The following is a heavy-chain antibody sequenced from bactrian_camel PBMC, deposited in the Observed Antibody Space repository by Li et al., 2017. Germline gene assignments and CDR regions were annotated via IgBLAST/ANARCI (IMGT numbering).Heavy chain of an antibody. J-gene: IGHJ4*01. Sequence: HVQLVESGGGSVQSGGSLRLSCAASGDTYSRYCMAWFRQSPGTEREGVACIDSNGWTSYADSVKGRFTISRDNAKNTLYLQLNSLKTEDTAMYYCARDSGGYYLFDYWGQGTQVTVS. CDR2: IDSNGWT. V-gene: IGHV3S1*01. D-gene: IGHD2*01. CDR3: ARDSGGYYLFDY. CDR1: GDTYSRYC.